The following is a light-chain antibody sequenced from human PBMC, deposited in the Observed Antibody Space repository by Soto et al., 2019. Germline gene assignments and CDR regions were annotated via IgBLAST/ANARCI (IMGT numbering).Light chain of an antibody. CDR3: SSYTSSSTPLV. J-gene: IGLJ2*01. CDR2: DVS. V-gene: IGLV2-14*01. Sequence: QSALTQPASVSGSPGQSITISCTGTSSDVGGYNYVSWYQQHPGKAPKLMIYDVSNRPSGVSNRFSGSKSGNTASLTISGLQAEDEADYYCSSYTSSSTPLVFGGWTKGTVL. CDR1: SSDVGGYNY.